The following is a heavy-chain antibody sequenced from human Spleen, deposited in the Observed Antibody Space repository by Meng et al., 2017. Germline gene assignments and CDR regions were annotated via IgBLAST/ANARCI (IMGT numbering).Heavy chain of an antibody. Sequence: QEHLVESGGGVVQPGRSLRLACAASGFIFKTYTMHWVRQAPGKGLEWVAVISYDGSTKYYADSVKGRFTISRDNSDNTLYLHVNSLRVEDTALYYCAKERLYFDHWGRGTLVTVSS. CDR1: GFIFKTYT. CDR2: ISYDGSTK. D-gene: IGHD3-16*01. CDR3: AKERLYFDH. J-gene: IGHJ4*02. V-gene: IGHV3-30-3*01.